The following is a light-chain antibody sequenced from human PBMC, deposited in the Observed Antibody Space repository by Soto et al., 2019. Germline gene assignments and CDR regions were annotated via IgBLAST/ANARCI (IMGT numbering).Light chain of an antibody. J-gene: IGKJ5*01. CDR1: QSVIRS. V-gene: IGKV1-39*01. CDR2: AAS. Sequence: DVQMTQSPSSLSASVGDRVTITCRASQSVIRSLNWYQQKPGKVPNLLIYAASTLQSGVPSRLSGSGSGADFTLTISSLQPEDVATYCCQQTYSTPITFGQGTRLEI. CDR3: QQTYSTPIT.